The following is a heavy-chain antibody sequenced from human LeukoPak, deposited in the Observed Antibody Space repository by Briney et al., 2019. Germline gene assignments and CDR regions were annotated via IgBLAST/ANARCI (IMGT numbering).Heavy chain of an antibody. CDR3: ARRRESSGLIFDY. J-gene: IGHJ4*02. V-gene: IGHV1-69*05. CDR2: IIPTFGTA. CDR1: GGTFSSYA. Sequence: GSSVKVSCKASGGTFSSYAISWVRQAPGQGLEWMGRIIPTFGTANYAQKFQGRVTITTDESTSTAYMELSSLRSEDTAVYYCARRRESSGLIFDYWGQGTPVTVSS. D-gene: IGHD6-19*01.